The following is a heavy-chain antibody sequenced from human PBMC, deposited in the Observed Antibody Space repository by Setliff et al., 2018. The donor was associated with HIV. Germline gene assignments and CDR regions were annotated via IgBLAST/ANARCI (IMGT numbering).Heavy chain of an antibody. CDR3: ARVVGRDYDFWSTYEY. CDR1: GYTFTAHH. V-gene: IGHV1-2*02. D-gene: IGHD3-3*01. Sequence: ASVKVSCKSSGYTFTAHHIHWVRQAPGQGPEWMGWIIPKSGETSYAEKYRGRVAMTKDTSLSTAYMELSWLTSDDTAVYYWARVVGRDYDFWSTYEYWGQGTMVTVSS. J-gene: IGHJ4*02. CDR2: IIPKSGET.